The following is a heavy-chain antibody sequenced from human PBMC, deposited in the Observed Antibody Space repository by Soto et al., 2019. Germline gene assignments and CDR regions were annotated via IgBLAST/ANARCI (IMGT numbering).Heavy chain of an antibody. CDR3: RTWISSDY. Sequence: EVQLVESGGGLVQPGGSLRLSCAASGFTFSNAWMTWIRQAPGKGLEYVGRIKTKADGGTAEYAAPVKGRFTISRDDSKNTLYLQMVTLKTEDTAVYYCRTWISSDYWGQGTLVTVSS. CDR2: IKTKADGGTA. J-gene: IGHJ4*02. CDR1: GFTFSNAW. V-gene: IGHV3-15*01. D-gene: IGHD5-12*01.